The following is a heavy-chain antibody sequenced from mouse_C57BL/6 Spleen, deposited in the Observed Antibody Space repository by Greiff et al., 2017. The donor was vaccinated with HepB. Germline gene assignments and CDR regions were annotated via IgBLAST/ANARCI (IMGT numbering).Heavy chain of an antibody. V-gene: IGHV1-18*01. Sequence: VQLKQSGPELVKPGASVKIPCKASGYTFTDYNMDWVKQSHGKSLEWIGDINPNNGGTIYNQKFKGKATLTVDKSSSTAYMELRSLTSEDTAVYYCARRKIYYGYDGYFDYWGQGTTLTVSS. CDR3: ARRKIYYGYDGYFDY. D-gene: IGHD2-2*01. CDR1: GYTFTDYN. CDR2: INPNNGGT. J-gene: IGHJ2*01.